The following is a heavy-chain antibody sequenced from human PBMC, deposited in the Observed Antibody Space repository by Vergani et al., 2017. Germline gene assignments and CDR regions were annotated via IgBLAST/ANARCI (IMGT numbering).Heavy chain of an antibody. D-gene: IGHD6-19*01. CDR3: ARARGSGWYRYYYSMDV. CDR2: IYHSGST. V-gene: IGHV4-38-2*02. Sequence: QVQLQESGPGLVKPSETLSLTCTVSGYSISSGYYWGWIRQPPGKGLEWIGSIYHSGSTYYNPSLKSRVTISVDTSKNQFSLKLSSVTAADTAVYYCARARGSGWYRYYYSMDVWGKGTTVTVSS. J-gene: IGHJ6*03. CDR1: GYSISSGYY.